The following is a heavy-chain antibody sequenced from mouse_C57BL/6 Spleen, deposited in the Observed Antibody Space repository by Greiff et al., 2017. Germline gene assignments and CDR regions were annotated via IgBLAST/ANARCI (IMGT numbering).Heavy chain of an antibody. J-gene: IGHJ2*01. CDR1: GYAFSSSW. CDR3: ARSSSGHYFDY. V-gene: IGHV1-82*01. CDR2: IYPGDGDT. D-gene: IGHD3-2*02. Sequence: VQVVESGPELVKPGASVKISCKASGYAFSSSWMNWVKQRPGKGLEWIGRIYPGDGDTNYNGKFKGKATLTADKSSSTAYMQLSSLTSEDSAVYFCARSSSGHYFDYWGKGTTHTVSS.